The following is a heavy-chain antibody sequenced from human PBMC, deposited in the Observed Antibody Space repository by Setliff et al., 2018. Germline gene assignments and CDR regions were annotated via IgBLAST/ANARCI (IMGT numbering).Heavy chain of an antibody. V-gene: IGHV4-59*01. CDR2: VHFTGST. J-gene: IGHJ4*02. CDR3: ARKGEQWLTPHFNY. CDR1: GPCITNVY. Sequence: PSETLSLTCNLSGPCITNVYVTWSGKSPGKGLEWIGYVHFTGSTNYNPSLKSRVTMSVDVSKSQFSLRLSSVTAADTPVYYCARKGEQWLTPHFNYWGQGALVTVSS. D-gene: IGHD6-19*01.